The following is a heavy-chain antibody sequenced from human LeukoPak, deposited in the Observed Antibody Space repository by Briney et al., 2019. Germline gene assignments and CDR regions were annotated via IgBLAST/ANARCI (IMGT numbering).Heavy chain of an antibody. V-gene: IGHV3-23*01. CDR2: ISGSGGFT. CDR3: AKPTSSLAAAGFDC. Sequence: PGGSLRLSCAASGFTFNNYAMSWVRQAPGKGLEWVSVISGSGGFTYHADSVKARFTISRDNSKNTLYLQMNTVRAEDTAVYYCAKPTSSLAAAGFDCWGQGTLVTVSS. D-gene: IGHD6-13*01. CDR1: GFTFNNYA. J-gene: IGHJ4*02.